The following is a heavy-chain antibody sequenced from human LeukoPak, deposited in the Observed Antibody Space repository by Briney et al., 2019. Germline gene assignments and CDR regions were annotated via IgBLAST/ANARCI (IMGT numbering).Heavy chain of an antibody. J-gene: IGHJ4*02. CDR1: GFTFSSYG. V-gene: IGHV3-30*02. CDR3: AREIIYYDSSGYHFDY. Sequence: GGSLRLSCAASGFTFSSYGMHWVRQAPGKGLEWVAFIRYDGSNKYYADSVKGRFTISRDNSKNTLYLQMNSLRAEDTAVYYCAREIIYYDSSGYHFDYWGQGTLVTVSS. CDR2: IRYDGSNK. D-gene: IGHD3-22*01.